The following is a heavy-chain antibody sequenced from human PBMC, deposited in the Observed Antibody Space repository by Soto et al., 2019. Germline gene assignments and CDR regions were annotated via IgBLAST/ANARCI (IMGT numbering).Heavy chain of an antibody. D-gene: IGHD5-12*01. J-gene: IGHJ4*02. CDR1: GFTFSSYA. CDR2: ISGSGGST. V-gene: IGHV3-23*01. Sequence: GGSLRLSCAASGFTFSSYAMSWVRQAPGKGLEWVSAISGSGGSTYYADSVKGRFTISRDNSKNTLYLQMNSLRAEDTAVYYCAKAPRVATISGFVYFDYWGQGTLVTVSS. CDR3: AKAPRVATISGFVYFDY.